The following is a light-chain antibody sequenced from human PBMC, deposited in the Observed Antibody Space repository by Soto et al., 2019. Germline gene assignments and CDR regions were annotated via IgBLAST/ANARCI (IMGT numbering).Light chain of an antibody. CDR2: GAS. J-gene: IGKJ1*01. CDR3: QQYGGSPIT. Sequence: IVLTHSPGTLSLSPCERVTLSFRASQSVTTRLAWYQHKPGQAPTLLMSGASNRASGVPVRFSGSGSGTDFTLTITRLEPEDFALYYCQQYGGSPITFGLGTKVDI. V-gene: IGKV3-20*01. CDR1: QSVTTR.